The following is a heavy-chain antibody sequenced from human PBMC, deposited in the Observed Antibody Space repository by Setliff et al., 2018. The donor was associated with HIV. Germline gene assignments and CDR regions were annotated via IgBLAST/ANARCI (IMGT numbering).Heavy chain of an antibody. Sequence: SETLSLTCTVSGGSISSYYWGWIRQPPGKGLEWIGSIYYSGRTYYNPSLKSRVTLSVDTSKNQVSLKVSSVTAADTAVYYCARRTEDYIYHYDSSGYYWAYWGQGTLVTVSS. J-gene: IGHJ4*02. V-gene: IGHV4-39*01. D-gene: IGHD3-22*01. CDR2: IYYSGRT. CDR1: GGSISSYY. CDR3: ARRTEDYIYHYDSSGYYWAY.